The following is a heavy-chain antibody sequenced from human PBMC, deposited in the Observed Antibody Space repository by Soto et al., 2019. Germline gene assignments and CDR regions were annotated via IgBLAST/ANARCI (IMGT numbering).Heavy chain of an antibody. Sequence: KTSETLSLTSSVYGFSINTGFYWGWIRQHPGKGLEWIGYIYRSGRPDYNPSLESRVTLSVDTSNNQFSLAMTSVTAADTAIYYCARVVNYYESPGYYDTWGQGILVTVSS. CDR2: IYRSGRP. V-gene: IGHV4-38-2*02. J-gene: IGHJ5*02. CDR3: ARVVNYYESPGYYDT. D-gene: IGHD3-22*01. CDR1: GFSINTGFY.